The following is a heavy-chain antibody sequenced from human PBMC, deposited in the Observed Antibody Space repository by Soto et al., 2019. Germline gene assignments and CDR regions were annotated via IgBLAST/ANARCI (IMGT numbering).Heavy chain of an antibody. CDR3: AKDSLYYYYMDV. J-gene: IGHJ6*03. Sequence: GGSLRLSCAASGFTFDDYAMHWVRQAPGKGLEWVSGISWNSGSIGYADSVKGRFTISRDNAKNSLYLQMNSLRAEDTALYYCAKDSLYYYYMDVWGKGTTVTVSS. CDR2: ISWNSGSI. CDR1: GFTFDDYA. V-gene: IGHV3-9*01.